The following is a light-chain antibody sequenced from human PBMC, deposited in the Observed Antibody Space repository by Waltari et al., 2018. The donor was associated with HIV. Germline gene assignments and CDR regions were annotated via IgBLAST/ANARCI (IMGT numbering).Light chain of an antibody. CDR1: RGDVGDYNY. CDR2: DVR. CDR3: CAYAAAHISYV. J-gene: IGLJ1*01. Sequence: QSALTQPPSVSGSPGQSVTLSCTGTRGDVGDYNYVSWYQQPPGKAPKLIIFDVRQRPSGVPDRFSGSKSGSTASLTISGLQTEDEADYFCCAYAAAHISYVFGSGTKVAVL. V-gene: IGLV2-11*01.